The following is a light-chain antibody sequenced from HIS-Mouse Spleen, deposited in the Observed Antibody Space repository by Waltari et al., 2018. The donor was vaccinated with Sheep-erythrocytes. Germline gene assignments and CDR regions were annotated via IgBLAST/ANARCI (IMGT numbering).Light chain of an antibody. CDR3: SSYAGSNNWV. CDR2: EVS. Sequence: QSALTQPPSASVSPGQSVTISCTRTSSDVGGYNSVHCYKRHPGKAPKLMIYEVSKRPSGVPDRFSGSKSGNTASLTVSGLQAEDEADYYCSSYAGSNNWVFGGGTKLTVL. CDR1: SSDVGGYNS. J-gene: IGLJ3*02. V-gene: IGLV2-8*01.